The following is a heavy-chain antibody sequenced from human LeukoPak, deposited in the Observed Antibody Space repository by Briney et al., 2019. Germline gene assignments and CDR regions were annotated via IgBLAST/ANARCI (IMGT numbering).Heavy chain of an antibody. CDR3: ARGSSGIYYYGMDV. V-gene: IGHV3-23*01. CDR1: GFTFSNYA. CDR2: ISGSGGST. J-gene: IGHJ6*02. Sequence: GGSLRLSCAASGFTFSNYAMSWVRQAPGKGLECVSGISGSGGSTYYADSVKGQLTISRDNSKNTLYLQMNSLRAEDTAVYYCARGSSGIYYYGMDVWGQGTTVTVSS. D-gene: IGHD1-14*01.